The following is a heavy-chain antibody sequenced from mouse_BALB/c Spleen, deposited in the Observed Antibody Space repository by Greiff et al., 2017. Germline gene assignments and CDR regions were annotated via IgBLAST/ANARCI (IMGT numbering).Heavy chain of an antibody. CDR2: IDPENGDT. J-gene: IGHJ1*01. D-gene: IGHD2-4*01. V-gene: IGHV14-4*02. CDR1: GFNIKDYY. CDR3: NAGITNFDV. Sequence: EVQLQQSGAELVRSGASVKLSCTASGFNIKDYYMHWVKQRPEQGLEWIGWIDPENGDTEYAPKFQGKATMTADTSSNTAYLQLSSLTSEDTAVYYCNAGITNFDVWGAGTTVTVSS.